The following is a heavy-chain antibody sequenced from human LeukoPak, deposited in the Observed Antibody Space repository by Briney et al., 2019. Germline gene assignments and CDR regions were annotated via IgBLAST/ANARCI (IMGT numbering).Heavy chain of an antibody. V-gene: IGHV3-30*02. D-gene: IGHD6-19*01. Sequence: GGSLRLSCAASGFPFSDYVMHWVRQAPGKGLEWVSVIRYDGNNKYYADSVKGRLTISRDNSKNTLYLQMNSLESEDTAVYYCAKDRWGAVASFDYWGQGTLVTVSS. CDR1: GFPFSDYV. J-gene: IGHJ4*02. CDR3: AKDRWGAVASFDY. CDR2: IRYDGNNK.